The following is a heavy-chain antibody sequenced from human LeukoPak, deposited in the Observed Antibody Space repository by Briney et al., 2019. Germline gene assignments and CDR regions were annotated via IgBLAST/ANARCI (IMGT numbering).Heavy chain of an antibody. V-gene: IGHV3-21*03. CDR3: TTVQGGGDCYRY. CDR1: GFTVSSYS. CDR2: ISSSYNYI. D-gene: IGHD2-21*02. J-gene: IGHJ4*02. Sequence: GGSLRLSCAASGFTVSSYSMNWVRQAPGKGLEWVSSISSSYNYIYYADSVKGRFTISRDNAKNSLYLQMNSLKTEDTAVYYCTTVQGGGDCYRYWGQGTLVTVSS.